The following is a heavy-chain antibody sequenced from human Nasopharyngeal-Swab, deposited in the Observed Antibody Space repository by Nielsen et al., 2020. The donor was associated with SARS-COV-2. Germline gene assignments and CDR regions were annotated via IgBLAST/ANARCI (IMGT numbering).Heavy chain of an antibody. CDR2: ISGSGQST. D-gene: IGHD5-18*01. V-gene: IGHV3-23*01. J-gene: IGHJ4*02. Sequence: VRQAPGKGLEWASTISGSGQSTYYADSVKGRFTISRDNSKNTLYLQMNSLRAEDTAVYYCAKRQKMQLWLDLFDSWGQGTLVTVSS. CDR3: AKRQKMQLWLDLFDS.